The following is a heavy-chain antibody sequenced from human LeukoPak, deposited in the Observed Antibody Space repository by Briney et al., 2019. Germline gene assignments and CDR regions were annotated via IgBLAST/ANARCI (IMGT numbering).Heavy chain of an antibody. V-gene: IGHV1-46*01. D-gene: IGHD3-10*01. CDR2: INPSGGST. CDR1: GYTFTSYY. Sequence: ASVKVSCKASGYTFTSYYMHWVRQAPGQGLEWMGIINPSGGSTSYAQKFQGRVTMTRETSTSTVYMELSSLRSEDTAVYYCAAAGWFGELSDYWGQGTLVTVSS. J-gene: IGHJ4*02. CDR3: AAAGWFGELSDY.